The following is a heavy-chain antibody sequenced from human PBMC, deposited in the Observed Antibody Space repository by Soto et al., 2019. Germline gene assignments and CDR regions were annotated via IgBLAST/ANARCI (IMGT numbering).Heavy chain of an antibody. V-gene: IGHV3-13*04. CDR2: IGTAGDT. D-gene: IGHD2-2*02. CDR3: ARDSGGYCSSTSCYSGMDV. J-gene: IGHJ6*02. Sequence: LRLSCAASGFTFSSYDMHWVRQATGKGLEWVSAIGTAGDTYYPGSVKGRFTISRENAKNSLYLQMNSLRAGDTAVYYCARDSGGYCSSTSCYSGMDVWGQGTTVT. CDR1: GFTFSSYD.